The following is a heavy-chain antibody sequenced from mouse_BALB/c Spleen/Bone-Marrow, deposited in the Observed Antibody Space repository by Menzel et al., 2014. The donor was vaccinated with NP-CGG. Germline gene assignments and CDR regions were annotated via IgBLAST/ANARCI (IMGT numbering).Heavy chain of an antibody. CDR2: ISDGGSYT. J-gene: IGHJ4*01. Sequence: EVMLVESGGGLVKPGGSLKLSCAASGFTFSDYYMYWVRQTPEKRLEWVATISDGGSYTDYPGSVKGRFTVSRDNAKNNLYLQMSSLKPEDTAMYFCARTYRPFALDYWGQGTSVTVSS. CDR1: GFTFSDYY. D-gene: IGHD2-14*01. CDR3: ARTYRPFALDY. V-gene: IGHV5-4*02.